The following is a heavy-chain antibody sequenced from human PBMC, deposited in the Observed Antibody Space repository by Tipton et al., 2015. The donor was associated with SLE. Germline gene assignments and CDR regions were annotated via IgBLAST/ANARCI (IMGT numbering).Heavy chain of an antibody. CDR2: IKEDGSEK. J-gene: IGHJ4*02. CDR1: GFTFSSYS. Sequence: GSLRLSCAASGFTFSSYSMNWVRQAPGKGLEWVANIKEDGSEKYYVDSVKGRFTISRDNAKNSLYLQMNSLRAEDTAVYYCARGWAAAGEIFDYWGQGTLVTVSS. CDR3: ARGWAAAGEIFDY. D-gene: IGHD6-13*01. V-gene: IGHV3-7*01.